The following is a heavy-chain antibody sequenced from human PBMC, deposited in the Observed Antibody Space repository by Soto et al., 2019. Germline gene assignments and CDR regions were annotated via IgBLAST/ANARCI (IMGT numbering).Heavy chain of an antibody. Sequence: PGGSLRLSCAASGFTFSSYAMHWVRQAPGKGLEWVALISYDGSDKDYADSVKGRFTISRDNSRNTLFLQMNSLRAEDTDVYYCARDYYKEYDSSGYYRSPAYWGQGNLVTVS. CDR1: GFTFSSYA. V-gene: IGHV3-30-3*01. CDR3: ARDYYKEYDSSGYYRSPAY. D-gene: IGHD3-22*01. J-gene: IGHJ4*02. CDR2: ISYDGSDK.